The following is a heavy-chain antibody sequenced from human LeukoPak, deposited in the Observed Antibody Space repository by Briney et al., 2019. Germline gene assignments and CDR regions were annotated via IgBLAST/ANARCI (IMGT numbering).Heavy chain of an antibody. D-gene: IGHD5-12*01. J-gene: IGHJ4*02. CDR1: GFTFSSYS. CDR3: ARDRVGYPKYYFDY. Sequence: PGGSLRLSCAASGFTFSSYSMNWVRQAPGKGLEWVSYISSSSSAIYYADSEKGRFTISRDNAKNSLYLQMNSLRDEDTAVYYCARDRVGYPKYYFDYWGQGTLVTVSS. V-gene: IGHV3-48*02. CDR2: ISSSSSAI.